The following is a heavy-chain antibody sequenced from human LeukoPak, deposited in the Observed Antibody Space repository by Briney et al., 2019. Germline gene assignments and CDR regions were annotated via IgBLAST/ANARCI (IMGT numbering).Heavy chain of an antibody. CDR3: VRHSRVVAFDY. V-gene: IGHV4-59*08. Sequence: PSETLSLTCTVSGVSISNHYSSWIRQPPGKGLEWIGYIYYTGNTNYNPSLKSRVTISEDISKNQVSLRLSSVTAADTAVYYCVRHSRVVAFDYWGQGNLVTVSS. D-gene: IGHD2-15*01. CDR1: GVSISNHY. CDR2: IYYTGNT. J-gene: IGHJ4*02.